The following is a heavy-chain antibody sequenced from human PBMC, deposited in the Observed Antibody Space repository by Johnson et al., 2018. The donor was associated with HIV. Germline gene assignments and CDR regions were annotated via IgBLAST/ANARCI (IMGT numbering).Heavy chain of an antibody. J-gene: IGHJ3*02. CDR1: GFTFSSYA. D-gene: IGHD3-16*01. CDR2: ISYDGSNK. CDR3: AKDTYGPLDAFDI. V-gene: IGHV3-30-3*01. Sequence: QVQLVESGGGVVQPGRSLRLSCAASGFTFSSYAMHWVRQAPGKGLEWVAVISYDGSNKYYADSVQGRFTTSRDNSKNTVYLQMNSLRNEDTSVYFCAKDTYGPLDAFDIWGQGTMVTVSS.